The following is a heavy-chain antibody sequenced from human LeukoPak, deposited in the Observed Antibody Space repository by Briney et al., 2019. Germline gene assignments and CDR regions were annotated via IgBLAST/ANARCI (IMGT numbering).Heavy chain of an antibody. Sequence: GASVKVSCKASGYAFTDYYLHWVRQAPGQGLEWMGWIKPNSGGTSYAQKFQGRVTMTRDTSISIAYMELSRLRSDDTALYYCARGGGIEWLESSNGPFDAFTMWGQGTMVTVSS. J-gene: IGHJ3*02. D-gene: IGHD6-19*01. CDR2: IKPNSGGT. CDR3: ARGGGIEWLESSNGPFDAFTM. V-gene: IGHV1-2*02. CDR1: GYAFTDYY.